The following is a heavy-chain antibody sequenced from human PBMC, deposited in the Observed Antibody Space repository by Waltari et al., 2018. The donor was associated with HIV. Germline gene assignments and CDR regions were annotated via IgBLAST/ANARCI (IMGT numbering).Heavy chain of an antibody. Sequence: EVQLLESGGGLVQPGGSLRLSCAASGFTFSSYAMSWVRQAPGKGVEWFPTISGWGDRPYYADSVKGRFTISRDNSKNTVYLQMNSLRAEDSVVYYCAKARALVVVAATNYWGQGTLVTVSS. CDR2: ISGWGDRP. V-gene: IGHV3-23*01. CDR3: AKARALVVVAATNY. J-gene: IGHJ4*02. CDR1: GFTFSSYA. D-gene: IGHD2-15*01.